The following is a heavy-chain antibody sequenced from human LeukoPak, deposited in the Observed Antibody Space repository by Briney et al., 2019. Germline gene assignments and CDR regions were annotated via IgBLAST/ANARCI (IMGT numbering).Heavy chain of an antibody. Sequence: ASVKVSCKASGYSFTGYYMHWVRQAPGQGFERMGWIHPNSGATGYAQNFQGRVTMTRDTSISTAYMDLSRLRSDDTAVYYCARNTAPGYGLDVWGQGTPVTVSS. D-gene: IGHD5-18*01. CDR1: GYSFTGYY. CDR2: IHPNSGAT. CDR3: ARNTAPGYGLDV. J-gene: IGHJ6*02. V-gene: IGHV1-2*02.